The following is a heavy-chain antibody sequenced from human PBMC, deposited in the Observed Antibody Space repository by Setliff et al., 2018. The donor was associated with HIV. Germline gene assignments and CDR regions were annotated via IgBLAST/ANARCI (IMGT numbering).Heavy chain of an antibody. CDR1: GSSISGHF. D-gene: IGHD6-6*01. Sequence: PSETLSLTCTVSGSSISGHFWTWIRPPPGKGLEWIGYIYTTGSTNYNPSLTSRVTISVDTSKNKFSLKMRSVTAADTAVYYCARVPPEYSSSSQAFDIWGQGTKVTVSS. J-gene: IGHJ3*02. V-gene: IGHV4-59*11. CDR3: ARVPPEYSSSSQAFDI. CDR2: IYTTGST.